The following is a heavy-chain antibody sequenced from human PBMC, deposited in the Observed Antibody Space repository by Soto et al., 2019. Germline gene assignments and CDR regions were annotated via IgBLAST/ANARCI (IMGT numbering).Heavy chain of an antibody. D-gene: IGHD6-19*01. Sequence: QVQLVEFGGGVVQPGRSLRLSCAASGFTFSSYGMHWVRQAPGKGLEWVAVISYDGSNKYYADSVKGRFTISRDNSKNTLYLQMNSLRAEDTAVYYCAKDGPHSSGWYNYYYGMDVWGQGTTVTVSS. CDR3: AKDGPHSSGWYNYYYGMDV. J-gene: IGHJ6*02. CDR2: ISYDGSNK. V-gene: IGHV3-30*18. CDR1: GFTFSSYG.